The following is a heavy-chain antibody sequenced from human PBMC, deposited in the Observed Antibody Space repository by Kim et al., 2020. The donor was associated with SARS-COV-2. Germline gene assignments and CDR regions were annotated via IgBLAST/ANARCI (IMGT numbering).Heavy chain of an antibody. CDR3: AGYYYDSSGFDY. Sequence: YCNPAIKSRVTISVSTSQNQLSLKLSSVTAADTAVYYCAGYYYDSSGFDYWGQGTLVTVSS. D-gene: IGHD3-22*01. V-gene: IGHV4-30-2*05. J-gene: IGHJ4*02.